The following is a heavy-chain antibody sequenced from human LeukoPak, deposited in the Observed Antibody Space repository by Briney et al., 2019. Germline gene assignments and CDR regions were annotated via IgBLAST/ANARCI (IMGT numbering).Heavy chain of an antibody. CDR2: ISGSGGST. CDR1: GFTFSSYW. V-gene: IGHV3-23*01. CDR3: AKDEEVMDAFDI. J-gene: IGHJ3*02. D-gene: IGHD2-21*01. Sequence: GGSLRLSCAASGFTFSSYWMRWVRQAPGKGLEWVSAISGSGGSTYYADSVKGRFTISRDNSKNTLYLQMNSLRAEDTAVYYCAKDEEVMDAFDIWGQGTMVTVSS.